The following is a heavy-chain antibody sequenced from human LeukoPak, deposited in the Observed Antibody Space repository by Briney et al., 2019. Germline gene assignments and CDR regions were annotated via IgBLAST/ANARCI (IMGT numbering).Heavy chain of an antibody. CDR3: STLTSRGLSDS. Sequence: RTGGSLRLSCAASGFNFRDFWMNWIRQAPGQGLEWVGRIKSNADGETIDYAAPVKGRFTFSRDDSKNMLYLQMNSLKSEDTAVYYCSTLTSRGLSDSWGQGTLVTVSS. D-gene: IGHD1-20*01. CDR1: GFNFRDFW. CDR2: IKSNADGETI. V-gene: IGHV3-15*07. J-gene: IGHJ4*02.